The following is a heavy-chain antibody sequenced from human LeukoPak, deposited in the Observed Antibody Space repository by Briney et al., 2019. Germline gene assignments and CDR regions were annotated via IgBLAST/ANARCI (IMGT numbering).Heavy chain of an antibody. CDR2: MNPNTGNT. J-gene: IGHJ4*02. CDR1: GYTFTSYD. CDR3: AKRGYSYGDFDY. D-gene: IGHD5-18*01. Sequence: RASVKVSCKASGYTFTSYDINWVRQATGQGLEWMGWMNPNTGNTGYAQKFQGRVTMTRNTSISTAYMELSSLRSEDTAMYYCAKRGYSYGDFDYWGQGTLVTVSS. V-gene: IGHV1-8*01.